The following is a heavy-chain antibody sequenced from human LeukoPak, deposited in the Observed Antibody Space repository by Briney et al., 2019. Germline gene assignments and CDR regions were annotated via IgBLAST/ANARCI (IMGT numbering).Heavy chain of an antibody. Sequence: PGGSLRLSCGASGFTFSSYWMTWVRQAPGGGLEGVDNIKEDGSDKYYVDSVKGRFSISRDNAKNSLYLQMNSLRGEDTAVYYCARDIGYLAFDYWGQGTLVTVSS. V-gene: IGHV3-7*01. CDR2: IKEDGSDK. CDR1: GFTFSSYW. D-gene: IGHD2-15*01. CDR3: ARDIGYLAFDY. J-gene: IGHJ4*02.